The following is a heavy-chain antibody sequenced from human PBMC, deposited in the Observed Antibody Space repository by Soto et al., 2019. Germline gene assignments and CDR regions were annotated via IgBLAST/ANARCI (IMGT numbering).Heavy chain of an antibody. CDR2: IYYSGST. Sequence: SETLSLTCTVSGGSISSYYWSWIRQPPGKGLEWIGYIYYSGSTNYNPSLKSRVTISVDTSKNQFSLKLSSVTAADTAVYYCARDISAGGVFDYWGQGTLVTVSS. CDR3: ARDISAGGVFDY. D-gene: IGHD6-13*01. CDR1: GGSISSYY. J-gene: IGHJ4*02. V-gene: IGHV4-59*01.